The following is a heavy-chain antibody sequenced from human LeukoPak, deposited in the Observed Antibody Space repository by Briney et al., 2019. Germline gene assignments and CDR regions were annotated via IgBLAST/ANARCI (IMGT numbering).Heavy chain of an antibody. V-gene: IGHV3-23*01. CDR1: GFTFSSYC. D-gene: IGHD3-22*01. CDR3: AKRVYDTRGYYGNFDS. CDR2: IGGSGGDT. J-gene: IGHJ4*02. Sequence: GGSLRLSCAASGFTFSSYCMNWVRQAPGKGLEWVSTIGGSGGDTYYADFVKGRFTISRDNSKNTLYLQMNSLRAEDTAVYYCAKRVYDTRGYYGNFDSWGQGTLLTVSS.